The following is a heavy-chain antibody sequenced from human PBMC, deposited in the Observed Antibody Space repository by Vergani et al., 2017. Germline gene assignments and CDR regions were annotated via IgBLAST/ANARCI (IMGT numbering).Heavy chain of an antibody. CDR1: GESIRSGSHY. CDR2: IHTGGST. D-gene: IGHD2-15*01. Sequence: QVQLQESGPGLVKPSQTLSLTCTVSGESIRSGSHYCSWIRQPAGKGPEWIGHIHTGGSTDLNPSFKSRVSISVDTSKSQFSLKLNSVTVADTAVYYCARSRPYCTSGSCPAIWGQGTLVTVSS. J-gene: IGHJ4*02. CDR3: ARSRPYCTSGSCPAI. V-gene: IGHV4-61*02.